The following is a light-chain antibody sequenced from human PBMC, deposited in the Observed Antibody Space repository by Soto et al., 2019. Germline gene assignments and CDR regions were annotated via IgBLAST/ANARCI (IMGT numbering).Light chain of an antibody. Sequence: EIVLTQSPGTLSLSPGERATFSCRASQSVNSNYLAWYQQRPGLAPRLLIYGTSNRATGIPDRFSGSGSGTDFTLTISRLEPEDFAAYYCQRYGSSPLYTFGQGTKLEIK. V-gene: IGKV3-20*01. CDR1: QSVNSNY. J-gene: IGKJ2*01. CDR3: QRYGSSPLYT. CDR2: GTS.